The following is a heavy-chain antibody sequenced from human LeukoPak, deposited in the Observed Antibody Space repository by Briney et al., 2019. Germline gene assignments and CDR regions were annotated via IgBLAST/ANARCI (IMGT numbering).Heavy chain of an antibody. CDR1: GFTFSSYA. CDR2: ISGSGGST. J-gene: IGHJ5*02. CDR3: ASRGSLPYNWFDP. Sequence: GSLRLSCAAFGFTFSSYAMSWVRQAPGKGLEWVSAISGSGGSTYYADSVKGRFTISRDNSKNTLYLQMNSLRAEDTAVYYCASRGSLPYNWFDPWGQGTLVTVSS. V-gene: IGHV3-23*01. D-gene: IGHD2-15*01.